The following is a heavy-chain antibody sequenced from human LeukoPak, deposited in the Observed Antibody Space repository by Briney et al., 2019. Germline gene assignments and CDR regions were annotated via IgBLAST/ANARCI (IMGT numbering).Heavy chain of an antibody. CDR3: AKVMTRTMVRGVPPSDY. CDR1: GFTFSRHS. D-gene: IGHD3-10*01. Sequence: GGSLRLSCAASGFTFSRHSMSWVRQAPGKGLEWVSAISGSGGSTYYADSVKGRFTISRDNSKNTLYLQMNSLRAEDTAVYYCAKVMTRTMVRGVPPSDYWGQGTLVTVSS. V-gene: IGHV3-23*01. CDR2: ISGSGGST. J-gene: IGHJ4*02.